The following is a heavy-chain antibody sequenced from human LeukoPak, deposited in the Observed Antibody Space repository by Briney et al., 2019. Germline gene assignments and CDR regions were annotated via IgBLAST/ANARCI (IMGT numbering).Heavy chain of an antibody. CDR1: GYTFTGYY. J-gene: IGHJ5*02. CDR2: INPNSGGT. V-gene: IGHV1-2*02. D-gene: IGHD3-22*01. Sequence: ASVKVSYKASGYTFTGYYMHWVRQAPGQGLEWMGWINPNSGGTNYAQKFQGRVTMTRDTSISTAYMELSRLRSDDTAVYYCARVMSDITMTVRRWFDPWGQGTLVTVSS. CDR3: ARVMSDITMTVRRWFDP.